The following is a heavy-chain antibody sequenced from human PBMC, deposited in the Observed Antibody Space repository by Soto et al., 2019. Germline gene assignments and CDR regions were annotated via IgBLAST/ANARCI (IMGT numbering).Heavy chain of an antibody. J-gene: IGHJ5*02. CDR1: GFTFSNFA. Sequence: PGGSLRLSCAASGFTFSNFAVNWARQAPGEGLEWLAFISSTGSGEYYADAVKGRFTISRDNSRNTLYLQMNSLRAEDTAVYYCAKGGAQLLHYNWFDPWGQGTLVTVSS. CDR2: ISSTGSGE. CDR3: AKGGAQLLHYNWFDP. V-gene: IGHV3-30*04. D-gene: IGHD2-2*01.